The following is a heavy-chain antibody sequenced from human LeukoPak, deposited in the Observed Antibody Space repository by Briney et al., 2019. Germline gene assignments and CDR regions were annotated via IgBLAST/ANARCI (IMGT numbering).Heavy chain of an antibody. CDR1: GFTFDDYA. CDR3: AKDKRYYYGSGSSYYFDY. Sequence: GGSLRLSCAASGFTFDDYAMHWVRQAPGKGLEWVSGISWNSGSIGYADSVKGRFTISRDNAKNSLYLQMNSLRAEDTALYYCAKDKRYYYGSGSSYYFDYWGQGTLVTVSS. CDR2: ISWNSGSI. J-gene: IGHJ4*02. V-gene: IGHV3-9*01. D-gene: IGHD3-10*01.